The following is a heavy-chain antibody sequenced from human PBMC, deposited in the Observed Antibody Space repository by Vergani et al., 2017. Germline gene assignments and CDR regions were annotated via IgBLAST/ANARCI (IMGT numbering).Heavy chain of an antibody. CDR3: AKNPCISTTRHYYAMDV. J-gene: IGHJ6*02. V-gene: IGHV3-48*01. CDR1: GFTFSNYA. CDR2: ISPGASTV. Sequence: EVPLLESGGGLVQPGGSLRLSCAASGFTFSNYAMSWIRQAPGKGLEWVSHISPGASTVSYTDSVTGRFTVSRDNDNNSLTLDMTTLRVEHTAVYYSAKNPCISTTRHYYAMDVWGQGTTVTVSS. D-gene: IGHD1-1*01.